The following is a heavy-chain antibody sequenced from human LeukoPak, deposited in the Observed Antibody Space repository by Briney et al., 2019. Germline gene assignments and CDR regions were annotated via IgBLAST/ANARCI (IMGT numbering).Heavy chain of an antibody. CDR3: AKYYYDSSGNRFCFDY. D-gene: IGHD3-22*01. J-gene: IGHJ4*02. CDR1: GFTVSYYA. CDR2: ISAGADTT. V-gene: IGHV3-23*01. Sequence: GSLRLSCAASGFTVSYYAMSWVRQAPGKGLEWVSTISAGADTTSYADSVKGRFTISRDNSMKMVYLQMHSLRAEDTAVYYCAKYYYDSSGNRFCFDYWGQGTLVTVSS.